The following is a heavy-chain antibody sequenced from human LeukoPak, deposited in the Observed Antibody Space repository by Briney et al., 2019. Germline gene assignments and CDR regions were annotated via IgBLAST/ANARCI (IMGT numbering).Heavy chain of an antibody. CDR2: IYSGGST. J-gene: IGHJ4*02. D-gene: IGHD4-17*01. CDR3: ARDFYGDYGFDY. CDR1: GFTVSSNY. V-gene: IGHV3-66*01. Sequence: PGGSLRLSCAASGFTVSSNYTSWVRQAPGKGLEWVSVIYSGGSTYYADSVKGRFSISRDNSKNTLYLQMNSLRAEDTAVYYCARDFYGDYGFDYWGQGTLVTVSS.